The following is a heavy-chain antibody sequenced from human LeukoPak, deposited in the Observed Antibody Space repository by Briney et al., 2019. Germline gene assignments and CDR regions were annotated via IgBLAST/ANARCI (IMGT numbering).Heavy chain of an antibody. CDR3: ARGTDSSGYYYYYYGMGV. J-gene: IGHJ6*02. CDR2: MNPNSGNT. V-gene: IGHV1-8*01. CDR1: GYTFTSYD. D-gene: IGHD3-22*01. Sequence: GASVKVSCKASGYTFTSYDINWVRQATGQGLEWMGWMNPNSGNTGYAQKFQGRVTMTRNTSISTAYMELSSLRSEDTAVYYCARGTDSSGYYYYYYGMGVWGQGTTVTVSS.